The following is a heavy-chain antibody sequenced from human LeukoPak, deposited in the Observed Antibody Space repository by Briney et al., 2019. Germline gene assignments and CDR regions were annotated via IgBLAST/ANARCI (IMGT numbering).Heavy chain of an antibody. CDR3: ARDKQVGATTGSRFDP. CDR2: IKQDGSEN. CDR1: GFTFSNYW. V-gene: IGHV3-7*01. Sequence: GGSLRLSCAASGFTFSNYWMSWVRQAPGKGLEWVAQIKQDGSENYYVDSVKGRFTISRDNAKNSLYLQLNSLRAEDTALYYCARDKQVGATTGSRFDPWGQGTLVTVSS. J-gene: IGHJ5*02. D-gene: IGHD1-26*01.